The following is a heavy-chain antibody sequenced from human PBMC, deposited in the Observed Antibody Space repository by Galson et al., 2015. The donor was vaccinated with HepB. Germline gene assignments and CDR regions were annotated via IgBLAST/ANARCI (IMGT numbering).Heavy chain of an antibody. Sequence: SLRLSCAASGFTFSSYTMNWVRQAPGKGLEWVAYISTTSDTIYYADSVKGRFTISRDNAKNSLYLQMDSLRAEDTAVYYCARDRSWFDPWGQGTLVTVSS. CDR1: GFTFSSYT. V-gene: IGHV3-48*01. CDR2: ISTTSDTI. J-gene: IGHJ5*02. CDR3: ARDRSWFDP.